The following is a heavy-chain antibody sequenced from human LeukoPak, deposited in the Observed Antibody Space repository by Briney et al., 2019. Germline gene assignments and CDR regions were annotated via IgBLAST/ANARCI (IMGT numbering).Heavy chain of an antibody. J-gene: IGHJ5*02. CDR1: GFTFSSYR. CDR3: ARSVAAALNSFDP. CDR2: ISSSSSYI. V-gene: IGHV3-21*01. Sequence: GGSLRLSCAASGFTFSSYRMNWVRQAPGKGLEWVSSISSSSSYIYYADSVKGRFTVSRDNAKNSLYLQMNSLRAEDTAVYYCARSVAAALNSFDPWGQGTLVTVSS. D-gene: IGHD6-13*01.